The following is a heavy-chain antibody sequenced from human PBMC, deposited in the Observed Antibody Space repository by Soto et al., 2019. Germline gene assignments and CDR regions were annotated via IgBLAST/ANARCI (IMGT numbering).Heavy chain of an antibody. V-gene: IGHV3-30*18. CDR3: AKDHDDYGDFFAH. D-gene: IGHD4-17*01. J-gene: IGHJ4*02. Sequence: QVHLVESGGGVVQPGRSLRLSCAVSGFTFSRYGMHWVRQAPGKGLEWVAIISYDGSNKYYADSVKGRFTISRDNFKNTRYRQMNSLRAEDTALYYCAKDHDDYGDFFAHWGQGTLVTVSP. CDR2: ISYDGSNK. CDR1: GFTFSRYG.